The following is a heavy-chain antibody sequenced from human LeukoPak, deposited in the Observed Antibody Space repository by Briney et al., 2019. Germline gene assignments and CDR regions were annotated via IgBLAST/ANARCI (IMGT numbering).Heavy chain of an antibody. J-gene: IGHJ1*01. CDR1: GGTFSSYA. D-gene: IGHD4-11*01. V-gene: IGHV1-69*04. CDR2: IIPILGIA. Sequence: SVKVSRKASGGTFSSYAISWVRQAPGQGLEWMGRIIPILGIANYAQKFQGRVTITADKSTSPAYMELSSLRSEDTAVYYCARDKTVTDYSKNNWGQGDLGTVSS. CDR3: ARDKTVTDYSKNN.